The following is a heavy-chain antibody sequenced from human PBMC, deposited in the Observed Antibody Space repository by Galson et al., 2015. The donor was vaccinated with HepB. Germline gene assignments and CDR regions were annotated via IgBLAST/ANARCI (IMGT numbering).Heavy chain of an antibody. J-gene: IGHJ4*02. CDR3: ARDANVYPSVGAIGF. CDR2: IRQDGSEI. Sequence: SLRLSCAASGFMFSNYWMTWVRQAPGKGLEWVANIRQDGSEIYYVDSVRGRFTISRDNAKNSVYLQMNSLRVEDTAVYHCARDANVYPSVGAIGFWGQGTLITVSS. D-gene: IGHD2-8*01. CDR1: GFMFSNYW. V-gene: IGHV3-7*03.